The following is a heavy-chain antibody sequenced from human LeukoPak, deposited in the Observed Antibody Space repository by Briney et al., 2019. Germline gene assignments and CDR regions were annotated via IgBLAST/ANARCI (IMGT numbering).Heavy chain of an antibody. Sequence: ETLTLSCTASGFTFISYSMNWVRQAPGKGLEWVSSISSSSSYIYYADSVKGRFTISRDNAKKSLYLQMNSLRAENTAVYYCARETIAAAGKGFDPWGQGTLVTVSS. V-gene: IGHV3-21*01. J-gene: IGHJ5*02. D-gene: IGHD6-13*01. CDR1: GFTFISYS. CDR2: ISSSSSYI. CDR3: ARETIAAAGKGFDP.